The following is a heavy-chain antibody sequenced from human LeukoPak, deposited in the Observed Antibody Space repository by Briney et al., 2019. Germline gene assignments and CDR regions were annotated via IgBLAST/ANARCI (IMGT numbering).Heavy chain of an antibody. D-gene: IGHD3-10*01. V-gene: IGHV3-21*01. Sequence: GGSLRLSCEVSGLTVTTTYVSWVRQAPGKGLEWVSSISSSSSYIYYADSLKGRFTISRDNAKNSLYLQMNSLRAEDTAVYYCARDPYGSGSAYWGQGTLVTVSS. CDR1: GLTVTTTY. CDR3: ARDPYGSGSAY. CDR2: ISSSSSYI. J-gene: IGHJ4*02.